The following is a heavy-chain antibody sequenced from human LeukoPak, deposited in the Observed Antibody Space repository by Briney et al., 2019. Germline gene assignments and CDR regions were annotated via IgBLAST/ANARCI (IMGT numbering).Heavy chain of an antibody. V-gene: IGHV1-69*01. J-gene: IGHJ3*02. CDR1: GGTFSSYA. Sequence: ASVKVSCKASGGTFSSYAISWVRQAPGQGLEWMGGIIPIFGTANYAQKFQGRVTITADESTSTAYMELSSLRSEDTAVYYCARSGYCSGGSCYSWGAAFDIWGQGTMVTVSS. CDR3: ARSGYCSGGSCYSWGAAFDI. CDR2: IIPIFGTA. D-gene: IGHD2-15*01.